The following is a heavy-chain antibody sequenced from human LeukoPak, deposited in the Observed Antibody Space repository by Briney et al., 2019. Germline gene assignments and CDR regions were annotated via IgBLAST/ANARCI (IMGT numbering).Heavy chain of an antibody. Sequence: SETLSLTCAVYGGSFSGYYWSWIRQPPGKGLEWIGEINHSGSTNYNPSLKSRVTISVDTSKNQFSLKLSSVTAADTAVYYCARAPSRLRGSSRAFDIWGQWTMVTVSS. J-gene: IGHJ3*02. V-gene: IGHV4-34*01. CDR1: GGSFSGYY. D-gene: IGHD1-26*01. CDR2: INHSGST. CDR3: ARAPSRLRGSSRAFDI.